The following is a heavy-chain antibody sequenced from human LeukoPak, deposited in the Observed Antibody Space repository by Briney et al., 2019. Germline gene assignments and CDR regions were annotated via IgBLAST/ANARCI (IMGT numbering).Heavy chain of an antibody. Sequence: GGSLRLSCAASEFSVGSNYMTWVRQAPGKGLEWVAVISYDGSNKYYADSVKGQFTISRDNSKNTLYLQMNSLRAEDTAVYYCAELGITMIGGVWGKGTTVTISS. D-gene: IGHD3-10*02. CDR2: ISYDGSNK. CDR1: EFSVGSNY. CDR3: AELGITMIGGV. V-gene: IGHV3-30*18. J-gene: IGHJ6*04.